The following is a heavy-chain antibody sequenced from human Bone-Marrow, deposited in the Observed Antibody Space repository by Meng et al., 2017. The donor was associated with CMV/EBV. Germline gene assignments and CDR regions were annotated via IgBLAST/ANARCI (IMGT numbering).Heavy chain of an antibody. CDR1: GFTFSSYS. J-gene: IGHJ6*01. Sequence: GESLKISCAASGFTFSSYSMSWIRQAPGKGLEWVSYISSSGSTIYYADSVKGRFTISRDNAKNSLYLQMNSLRAEDTAVYYCARGGFYCSSTSCYPYYYYYGMDVWGQGATVTVSS. CDR2: ISSSGSTI. CDR3: ARGGFYCSSTSCYPYYYYYGMDV. D-gene: IGHD2-2*01. V-gene: IGHV3-48*04.